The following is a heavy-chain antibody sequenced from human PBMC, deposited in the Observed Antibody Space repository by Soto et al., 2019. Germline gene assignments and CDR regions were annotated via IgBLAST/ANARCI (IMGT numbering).Heavy chain of an antibody. J-gene: IGHJ4*02. CDR1: GYAFTTYG. Sequence: QVHLVQSGAEVKKPGASVKVSCKGSGYAFTTYGITWVRQAPGQGLEWMGWISAHNGNTNYAQELQGRVTVTRDTSTSTAYTELRSLRSHDTAVYYCARGRYGDYWGQGALVTVSS. D-gene: IGHD1-1*01. CDR3: ARGRYGDY. CDR2: ISAHNGNT. V-gene: IGHV1-18*01.